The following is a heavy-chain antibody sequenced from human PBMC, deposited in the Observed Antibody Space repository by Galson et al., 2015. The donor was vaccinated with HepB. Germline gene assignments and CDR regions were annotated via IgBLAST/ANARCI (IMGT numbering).Heavy chain of an antibody. Sequence: SLRLSCAASGFTFSDYSMNWVRQAPGKGLEWVSSVSRSGTYIYYADSVKGRFTISRDNAKNSLYLQMNSLRAEDTAVYYCARSVPATIKHDVFDIWGQGTMVTVSS. CDR3: ARSVPATIKHDVFDI. CDR2: VSRSGTYI. CDR1: GFTFSDYS. V-gene: IGHV3-21*01. J-gene: IGHJ3*02. D-gene: IGHD2-2*02.